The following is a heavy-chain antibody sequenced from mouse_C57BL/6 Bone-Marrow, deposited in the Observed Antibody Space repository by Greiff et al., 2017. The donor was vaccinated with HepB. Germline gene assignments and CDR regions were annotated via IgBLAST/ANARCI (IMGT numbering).Heavy chain of an antibody. CDR1: GYTFTSYG. D-gene: IGHD2-4*01. CDR2: IYPRSGNT. V-gene: IGHV1-81*01. J-gene: IGHJ4*01. CDR3: ARREVYYDYYYYAMDY. Sequence: QVQLKQSGAELARPGASVKLSCKASGYTFTSYGISWVKQRTGQGLEWIGEIYPRSGNTYYNEKFKGKATLTADKSSSTAYMELRSLTSEDSAVYFCARREVYYDYYYYAMDYWGQGTSVTVSS.